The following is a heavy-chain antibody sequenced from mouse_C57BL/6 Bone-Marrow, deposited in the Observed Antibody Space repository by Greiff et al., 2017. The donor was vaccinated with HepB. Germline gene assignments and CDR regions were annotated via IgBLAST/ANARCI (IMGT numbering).Heavy chain of an antibody. CDR1: GYTFTSYW. CDR2: IHPNSGST. D-gene: IGHD1-1*01. J-gene: IGHJ2*01. CDR3: ARTGTTVVVDY. V-gene: IGHV1-64*01. Sequence: QVHVKQPGAELVKPGASVKLSCKASGYTFTSYWMHWVKQRPGQGLEWIGMIHPNSGSTNYNEKFKSKATLTVDKSSSTAYMQLSSLTSEDSAVYYCARTGTTVVVDYWGQGTTLTVSS.